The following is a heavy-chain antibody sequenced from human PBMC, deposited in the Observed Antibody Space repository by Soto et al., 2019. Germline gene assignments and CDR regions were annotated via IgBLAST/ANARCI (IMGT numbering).Heavy chain of an antibody. V-gene: IGHV3-23*01. CDR3: AKDLGRITFMYYFGS. CDR2: SSVSGGAT. CDR1: GVNFSSHA. Sequence: GGSLRLSCTASGVNFSSHAMSWVRQAPGQGLEWVSVSSVSGGATYYADSVKGRFTISRDNSKNTLFLQMNSLRAEDTAIYCAKDLGRITFMYYFGSWGLGTLVTVSS. D-gene: IGHD3-16*01. J-gene: IGHJ5*02.